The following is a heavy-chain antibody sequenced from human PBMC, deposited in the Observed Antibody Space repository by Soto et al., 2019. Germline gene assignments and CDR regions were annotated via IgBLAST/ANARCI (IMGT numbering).Heavy chain of an antibody. D-gene: IGHD7-27*01. CDR2: ISSSSSYI. CDR1: GFTFSSYS. V-gene: IGHV3-21*01. Sequence: GGSLRLSCAASGFTFSSYSMNWVRQAPGKGLEWVSSISSSSSYIYYADSVKGRFTISRDNAKNSLYLQMNSLRAEDTAVYYCARAPSLGYYYYGMDVWGQGTTVTVSS. J-gene: IGHJ6*02. CDR3: ARAPSLGYYYYGMDV.